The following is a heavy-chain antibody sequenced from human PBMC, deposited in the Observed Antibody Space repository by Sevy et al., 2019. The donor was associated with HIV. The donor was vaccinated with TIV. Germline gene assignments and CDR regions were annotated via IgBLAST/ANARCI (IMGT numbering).Heavy chain of an antibody. CDR3: TGDDSSGHSDY. V-gene: IGHV4-59*02. CDR1: GGSVSGYF. J-gene: IGHJ4*02. CDR2: IHHSGTT. D-gene: IGHD3-22*01. Sequence: SETLSLTCTVSGGSVSGYFWSWIRQPPGRGLEWIGNIHHSGTTKYNPSLKSRLTISVDTSKNQFSLSLTSATAADTAVYYCTGDDSSGHSDYWGQGTPVTVSS.